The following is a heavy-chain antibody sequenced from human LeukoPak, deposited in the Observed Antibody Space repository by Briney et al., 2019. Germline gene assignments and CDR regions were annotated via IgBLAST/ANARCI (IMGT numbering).Heavy chain of an antibody. V-gene: IGHV3-23*01. Sequence: GRSLRISCVATGLTFSSHSVCCVRHPPGEGMEWVAAISPSGDSTTYRDSVKGQFTISRDNSRNRLYLQMNTLTVEDTAIYYSARRLLTGGVTDFFDFWGQGALVTVSS. CDR2: ISPSGDST. J-gene: IGHJ4*02. CDR3: ARRLLTGGVTDFFDF. D-gene: IGHD3-9*01. CDR1: GLTFSSHS.